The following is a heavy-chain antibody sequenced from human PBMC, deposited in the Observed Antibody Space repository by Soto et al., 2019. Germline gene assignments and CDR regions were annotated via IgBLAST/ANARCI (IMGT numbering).Heavy chain of an antibody. J-gene: IGHJ4*02. V-gene: IGHV3-74*01. CDR2: INSDGSST. CDR3: AREIFY. CDR1: GFTFSNYW. Sequence: PGGSLRLSCAASGFTFSNYWMHWVRQTPGKVLVWVSRINSDGSSTSYADSVKGRFTISRDNAKNTLYLQMNSLRAEDTAVYYCAREIFYWGQGTMVTVSS. D-gene: IGHD2-15*01.